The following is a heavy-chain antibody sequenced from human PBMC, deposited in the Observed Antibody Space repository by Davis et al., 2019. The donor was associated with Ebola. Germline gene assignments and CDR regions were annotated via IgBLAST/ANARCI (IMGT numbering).Heavy chain of an antibody. J-gene: IGHJ4*02. CDR3: ARTYYYGSGSRGIDY. V-gene: IGHV4-59*12. CDR1: GGSISRSY. D-gene: IGHD3-10*01. Sequence: SETLSLTCTVSGGSISRSYWSWIRQPPGKGLELIGYIYYSGSTSYNPSLKSRVTISLDKSKNQFSLKLSSVTAADTAVYYCARTYYYGSGSRGIDYWGQGTLVTVSS. CDR2: IYYSGST.